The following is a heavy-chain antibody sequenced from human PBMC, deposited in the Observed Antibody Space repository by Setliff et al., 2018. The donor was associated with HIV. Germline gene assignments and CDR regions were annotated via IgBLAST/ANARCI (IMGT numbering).Heavy chain of an antibody. J-gene: IGHJ4*02. CDR1: GGSISSGGYY. V-gene: IGHV4-31*03. CDR3: ARRGAYYGILTGYRSHYFDY. D-gene: IGHD3-9*01. Sequence: SETLSLTCTVSGGSISSGGYYWSWIRQHPGKGLEWIGYIYYSGGTYYNPSLKSRVTISVDTSKNQFSLKLSSVTAADTAVYYCARRGAYYGILTGYRSHYFDYWGQGTLVTVSS. CDR2: IYYSGGT.